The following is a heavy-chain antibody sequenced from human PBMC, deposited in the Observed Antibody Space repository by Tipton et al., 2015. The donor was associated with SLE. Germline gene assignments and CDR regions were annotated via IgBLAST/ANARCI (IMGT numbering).Heavy chain of an antibody. CDR3: AKGGSSWGYYYGMDV. V-gene: IGHV3-30-3*01. D-gene: IGHD6-13*01. CDR2: ISYDGSNK. Sequence: SLRLSCAASGFTSSSYAMHWVRQAPGKGLQWVAVISYDGSNKYYADSVKGRFTISRDNSKNTLYLQMNSLRAEDTAVYYCAKGGSSWGYYYGMDVWGQGTTVTVSS. J-gene: IGHJ6*02. CDR1: GFTSSSYA.